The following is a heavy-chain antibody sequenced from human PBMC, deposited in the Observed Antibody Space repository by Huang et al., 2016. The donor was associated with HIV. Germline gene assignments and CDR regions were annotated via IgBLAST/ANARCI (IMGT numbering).Heavy chain of an antibody. Sequence: QIQLAQSGAEVKKPGASVKVSCKASGYTFTNYDINWVGQASGQGLEVMGWRKPKSGNGGYTKKFQGRVAILRNSSINTSYLEVTSLTSEDTAVYYCARGFGINYNHEAFDVWGQGTMVTVSS. CDR3: ARGFGINYNHEAFDV. D-gene: IGHD3-10*01. CDR1: GYTFTNYD. V-gene: IGHV1-8*01. CDR2: RKPKSGNG. J-gene: IGHJ3*01.